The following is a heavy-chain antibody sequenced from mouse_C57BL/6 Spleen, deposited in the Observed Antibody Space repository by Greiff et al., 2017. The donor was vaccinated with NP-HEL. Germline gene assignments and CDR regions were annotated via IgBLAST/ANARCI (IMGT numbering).Heavy chain of an antibody. V-gene: IGHV1-62-2*01. Sequence: QVQLKQSGAELVKPGASVKLSCKASGYTFTEYTIHWVKQRPGQGLEWIGWFYPGSGSIKYNEKFKDKATLTADKSSSTGYMELSRWTSEDSAVYFCARDEEGVYYGYEGVWFAYWGQGTLVTVSA. CDR3: ARDEEGVYYGYEGVWFAY. CDR1: GYTFTEYT. CDR2: FYPGSGSI. D-gene: IGHD2-2*01. J-gene: IGHJ3*01.